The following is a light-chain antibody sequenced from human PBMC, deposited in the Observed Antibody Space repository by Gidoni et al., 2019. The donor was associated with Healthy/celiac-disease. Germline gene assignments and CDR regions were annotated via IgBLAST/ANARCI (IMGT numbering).Light chain of an antibody. CDR3: QQRSSWPLT. Sequence: EIVLTQSPATLSLSPGERATLSCRASQSVSSYLAWYQQKPGQAPRLLIYNASNRATGIPARFSGSGSGTDFTLTISSLEPEDFAVYYCQQRSSWPLTFGQXTKVEIK. CDR2: NAS. CDR1: QSVSSY. V-gene: IGKV3-11*01. J-gene: IGKJ1*01.